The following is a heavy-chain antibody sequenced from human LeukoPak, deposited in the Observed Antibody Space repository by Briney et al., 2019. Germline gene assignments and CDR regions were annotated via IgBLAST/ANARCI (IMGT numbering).Heavy chain of an antibody. V-gene: IGHV3-33*03. Sequence: GRSLRLSWVAAGFTFSRYGMHWVRQAPGKGLEWVAIIWYDGSNKYYADSVKGRFTISRDTSKNTLYLQMDSLRAEDTAVYYCASGDTTGYSGDAFNIWGQGTMVTVSS. CDR1: GFTFSRYG. J-gene: IGHJ3*02. D-gene: IGHD3-22*01. CDR3: ASGDTTGYSGDAFNI. CDR2: IWYDGSNK.